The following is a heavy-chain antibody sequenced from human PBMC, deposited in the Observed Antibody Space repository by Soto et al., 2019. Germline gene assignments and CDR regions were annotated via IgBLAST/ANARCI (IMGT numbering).Heavy chain of an antibody. D-gene: IGHD6-6*01. V-gene: IGHV4-38-2*02. CDR3: AREKAARPFDY. Sequence: LSLTCAVSGYSISSGYYWGRIRQPPGKGLEWIGSIYHSGGTYYNPSLKSRVTISVDTSKNQFSLKLSSVTAADTAVYYCAREKAARPFDYWGQGTLVTVSS. J-gene: IGHJ4*02. CDR2: IYHSGGT. CDR1: GYSISSGYY.